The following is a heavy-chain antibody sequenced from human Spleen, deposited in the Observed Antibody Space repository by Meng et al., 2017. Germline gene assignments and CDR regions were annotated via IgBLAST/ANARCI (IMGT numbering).Heavy chain of an antibody. CDR3: ATPIMVRGVIRDY. D-gene: IGHD3-10*01. Sequence: GESLKISCAASGFTVSSNYMSWVRQAPGKGLEWVSVIYSGGSTYYADSVKGRFTISRDNSKNTLYLQMNSLRAEDTAVYYCATPIMVRGVIRDYWGQGTLVTVSS. CDR1: GFTVSSNY. V-gene: IGHV3-53*01. CDR2: IYSGGST. J-gene: IGHJ4*02.